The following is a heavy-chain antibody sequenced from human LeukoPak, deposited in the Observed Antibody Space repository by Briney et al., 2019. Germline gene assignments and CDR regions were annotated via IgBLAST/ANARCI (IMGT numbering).Heavy chain of an antibody. CDR3: ARTQRWVAYAFDI. CDR1: GFTFTDYY. D-gene: IGHD4-23*01. J-gene: IGHJ3*02. Sequence: PGGSLRLSFAASGFTFTDYYMSWIRPAPGKGLEWVSYISSSSSYTNYADSVKGRFTISRDNAKNSLYLQMNSLRAEDTAVYYCARTQRWVAYAFDIWGQGTMVTVSS. CDR2: ISSSSSYT. V-gene: IGHV3-11*03.